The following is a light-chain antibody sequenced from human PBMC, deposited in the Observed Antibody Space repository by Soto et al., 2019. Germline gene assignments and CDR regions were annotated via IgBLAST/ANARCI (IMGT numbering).Light chain of an antibody. CDR3: MQSLKTPQT. CDR2: LGS. J-gene: IGKJ2*01. V-gene: IGKV2-28*01. CDR1: QSLLHSNGYNY. Sequence: DIVMTQSPLSLPVTPGEPASISCRSSQSLLHSNGYNYLDWYLQKPGQSPQLLIYLGSNRASGVPERFSGSGSGTDFTLTISRMEADDFGVYYCMQSLKTPQTFGQGTRLEI.